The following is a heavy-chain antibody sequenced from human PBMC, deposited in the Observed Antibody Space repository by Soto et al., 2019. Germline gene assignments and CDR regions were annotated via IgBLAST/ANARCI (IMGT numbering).Heavy chain of an antibody. V-gene: IGHV3-30*18. D-gene: IGHD1-26*01. J-gene: IGHJ6*02. CDR1: GFTFSSYG. CDR2: ISYDGSNK. Sequence: PGGSLRLSCAASGFTFSSYGMHWVRQAPGKGLEWVAVISYDGSNKYYADSVKGRFIISRDNSKNTLYLQMNSLRAEDTAVYYCAKDRRVLVGATHSYYYYGMDVWGQGTTVTVSS. CDR3: AKDRRVLVGATHSYYYYGMDV.